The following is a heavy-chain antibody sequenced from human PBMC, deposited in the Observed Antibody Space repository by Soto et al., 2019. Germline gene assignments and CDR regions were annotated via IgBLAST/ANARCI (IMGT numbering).Heavy chain of an antibody. D-gene: IGHD2-15*01. V-gene: IGHV3-23*01. J-gene: IGHJ6*02. CDR1: GFTFSSYA. Sequence: GGSLRLSCAASGFTFSSYAMSWVRQAPGKGLEWVSAISGSGGSTYYADSVKGRFTISRDNSKNTLYLQMNSLRAEDTAVYYCARDEMGYCSGGTCYTPGGLDVWGQGTTVTVSS. CDR3: ARDEMGYCSGGTCYTPGGLDV. CDR2: ISGSGGST.